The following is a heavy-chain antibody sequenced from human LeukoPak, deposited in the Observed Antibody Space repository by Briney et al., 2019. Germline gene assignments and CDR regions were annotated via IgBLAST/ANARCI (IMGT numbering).Heavy chain of an antibody. J-gene: IGHJ4*02. CDR1: GYTFTSYD. D-gene: IGHD5-18*01. V-gene: IGHV1-8*01. Sequence: ASVKVSCKASGYTFTSYDIHWVRQATGQGLEWMGWINPDSDNTDYAQKFQARVTITRNTSISTAYMELSSLRSEDTAVYYCARSTSLDTAMDYWGQGTLVTVSS. CDR2: INPDSDNT. CDR3: ARSTSLDTAMDY.